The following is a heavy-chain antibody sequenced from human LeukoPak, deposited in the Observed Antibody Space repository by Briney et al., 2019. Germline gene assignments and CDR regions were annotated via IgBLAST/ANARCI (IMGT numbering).Heavy chain of an antibody. CDR3: ARDSFPNYDFWSGLVDY. CDR1: GYTFTGYY. D-gene: IGHD3-3*01. Sequence: ASVKASCKASGYTFTGYYMHWVRQAPGQGLEWMGWINPNSGGTNYAQKFQGRVTMTRDTSISTAYMELSRLRSDDTAVYYCARDSFPNYDFWSGLVDYWGQGTLVTVSS. J-gene: IGHJ4*02. CDR2: INPNSGGT. V-gene: IGHV1-2*02.